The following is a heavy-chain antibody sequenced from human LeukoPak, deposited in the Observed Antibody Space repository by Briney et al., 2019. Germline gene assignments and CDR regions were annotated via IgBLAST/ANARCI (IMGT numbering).Heavy chain of an antibody. CDR2: ISYDGSNK. D-gene: IGHD6-19*01. CDR1: GFTFSSYG. CDR3: ARTLNPSAVGVFDY. V-gene: IGHV3-30*19. J-gene: IGHJ4*02. Sequence: GGSLRLSCAASGFTFSSYGMHWVRQAPGKGLEWVAVISYDGSNKYYADSVKGRFTISRDNSKNTLYLQMNSLRAEDTAAYYCARTLNPSAVGVFDYWGQGTLVTVSS.